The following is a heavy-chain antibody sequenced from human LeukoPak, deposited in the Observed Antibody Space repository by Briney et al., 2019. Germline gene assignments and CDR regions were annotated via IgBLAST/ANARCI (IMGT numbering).Heavy chain of an antibody. Sequence: KPSETLSLTCAVYGGSFSGYYWSWIRQPPGKGLEWIGEINHSGSTNYNPSLKSRVTISVDTSKNQFSLKLSSVTAADTAVYYCATTGYGSGQTSQYYYYYYGMDVWGQGTTVTVSS. D-gene: IGHD3-10*01. V-gene: IGHV4-34*01. J-gene: IGHJ6*02. CDR2: INHSGST. CDR3: ATTGYGSGQTSQYYYYYYGMDV. CDR1: GGSFSGYY.